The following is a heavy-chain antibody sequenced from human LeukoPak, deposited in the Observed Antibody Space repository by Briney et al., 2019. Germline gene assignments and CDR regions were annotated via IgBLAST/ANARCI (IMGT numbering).Heavy chain of an antibody. CDR1: GFTFSSYW. D-gene: IGHD3-3*01. CDR3: ARDPPYYDFWSGYYG. Sequence: PGGSLRLSCAASGFTFSSYWMHWVRQAPGKGLVWDSRINTDGSSTSYADSVKGRFTISRDNAKNTLYLQMNSLRAEDTAVYYCARDPPYYDFWSGYYGWGQGTLVTVSS. J-gene: IGHJ4*02. CDR2: INTDGSST. V-gene: IGHV3-74*01.